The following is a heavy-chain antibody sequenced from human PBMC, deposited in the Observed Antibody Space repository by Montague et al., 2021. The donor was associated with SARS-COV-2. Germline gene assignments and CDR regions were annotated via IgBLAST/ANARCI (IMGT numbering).Heavy chain of an antibody. Sequence: SETLSLTCTVSGGSISSSDYCWGWIRQATGKGLEWIISIYDSGSTIYTPSLETRLRISMYKSKNQFSLSLTSVTAADTSIYYCVSHDNGYPYFDDWGQGTLVTVSS. V-gene: IGHV4-39*01. CDR3: VSHDNGYPYFDD. J-gene: IGHJ4*02. CDR2: IYDSGST. CDR1: GGSISSSDYC. D-gene: IGHD1-1*01.